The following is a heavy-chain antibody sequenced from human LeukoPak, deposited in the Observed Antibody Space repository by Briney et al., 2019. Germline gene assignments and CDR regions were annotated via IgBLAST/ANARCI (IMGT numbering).Heavy chain of an antibody. CDR3: ARVRCSGGSCYSDY. Sequence: ASVKVSCKASGGTFSSYAISWVRQAPGQGLEWMGIINPSGGSTSYAQKFQGRVTMTRDTSTSTVYMELSSLRSEDTAVYYCARVRCSGGSCYSDYWGQGTLVTVSS. CDR1: GGTFSSYA. V-gene: IGHV1-46*01. D-gene: IGHD2-15*01. CDR2: INPSGGST. J-gene: IGHJ4*02.